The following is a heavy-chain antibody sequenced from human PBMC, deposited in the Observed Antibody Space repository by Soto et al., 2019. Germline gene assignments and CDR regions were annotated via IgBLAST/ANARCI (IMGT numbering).Heavy chain of an antibody. J-gene: IGHJ4*02. CDR1: GFTFSSYG. CDR3: AKDLADSGGYYVDY. CDR2: ISYDGSNK. V-gene: IGHV3-30*18. Sequence: QVQLVESGGVVVQPGRSLRLSCAASGFTFSSYGMHWVRQAPGKGLEWVAFISYDGSNKYYADSVKGLFTISRDNSKNALYLQTNSLRAKATAVYYCAKDLADSGGYYVDYWGRGTLVTVS. D-gene: IGHD3-22*01.